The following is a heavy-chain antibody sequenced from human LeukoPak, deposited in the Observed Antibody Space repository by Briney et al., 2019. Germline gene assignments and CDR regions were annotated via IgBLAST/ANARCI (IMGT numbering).Heavy chain of an antibody. CDR3: AKDRYGSNWNDAFDI. J-gene: IGHJ3*02. V-gene: IGHV3-23*01. Sequence: GGSLRLSCAASGVTFSSYAMSWVRQAPGKGLEWGSGMTGSGDSTYYSDPLKGRCTVSRENSKNTLYLQMDSLRAEDTAVFYCAKDRYGSNWNDAFDIWGQGTMVTVSS. D-gene: IGHD6-13*01. CDR1: GVTFSSYA. CDR2: MTGSGDST.